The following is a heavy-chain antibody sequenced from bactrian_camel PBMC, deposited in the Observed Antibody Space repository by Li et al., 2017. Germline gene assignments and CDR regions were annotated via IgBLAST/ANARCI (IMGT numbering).Heavy chain of an antibody. CDR1: GITYSAYC. V-gene: IGHV3S53*01. D-gene: IGHD2*01. CDR3: AARGPYCYTKLSVADFTY. CDR2: IDSDGST. J-gene: IGHJ6*01. Sequence: VQLVESGGSSVQAGGSLRLSCAASGITYSAYCMGWFRQAPGKERERVAAIDSDGSTGYVDSVRGRFTISKDNANNTVNLMMNSLKPEDTAMYYCAARGPYCYTKLSVADFTYWGQGTQVTVS.